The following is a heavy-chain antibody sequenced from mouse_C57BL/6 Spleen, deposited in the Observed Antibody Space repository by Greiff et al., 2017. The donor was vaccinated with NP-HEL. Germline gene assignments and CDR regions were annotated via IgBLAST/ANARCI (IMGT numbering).Heavy chain of an antibody. D-gene: IGHD1-1*01. CDR3: ARGFITTVVEAMDY. CDR2: INPSSGYT. Sequence: QVHVKQSGAELAKPGASVKLSCKASGYTFTSYWMHWVKQRPGQGLEWIGYINPSSGYTKYNQKFKDKATLTADESSSTAYMQLSSLTYEDSAVYYCARGFITTVVEAMDYWGQGTSVTVSS. CDR1: GYTFTSYW. V-gene: IGHV1-7*01. J-gene: IGHJ4*01.